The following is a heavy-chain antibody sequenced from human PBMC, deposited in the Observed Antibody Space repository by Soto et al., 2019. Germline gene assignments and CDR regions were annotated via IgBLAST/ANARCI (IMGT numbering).Heavy chain of an antibody. CDR3: GADAIGVARDLCH. D-gene: IGHD2-21*02. J-gene: IGHJ1*01. Sequence: LVQSGPDVKKPGTSVKVSCKTSGFTFGSSAVQWVRQVRGQRLERIGWIVVASGYSNVAQKFQDRVSLTRDLSTNTAFLELSSLTSQDSAMYYCGADAIGVARDLCHWGQGTLVSVSS. V-gene: IGHV1-58*01. CDR2: IVVASGYS. CDR1: GFTFGSSA.